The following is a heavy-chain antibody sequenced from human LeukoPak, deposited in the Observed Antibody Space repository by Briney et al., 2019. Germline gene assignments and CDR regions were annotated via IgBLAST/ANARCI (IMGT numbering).Heavy chain of an antibody. D-gene: IGHD6-19*01. J-gene: IGHJ4*02. CDR1: GGSISSYY. CDR3: ARDRGTVAGL. V-gene: IGHV4-4*08. CDR2: IYTSGST. Sequence: SETLSLTCTVSGGSISSYYWSWIRQPPGKGLEWIGYIYTSGSTNYNPSLKSRVTMSVDTSKNQFSLKLSSVTAADTAVYYCARDRGTVAGLWGQGTLVTVSS.